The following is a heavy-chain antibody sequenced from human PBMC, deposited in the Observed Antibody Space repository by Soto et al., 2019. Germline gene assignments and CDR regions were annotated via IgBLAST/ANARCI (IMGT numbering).Heavy chain of an antibody. V-gene: IGHV4-59*01. J-gene: IGHJ4*02. Sequence: SETLSRTCTVSGGSMRSYYWSWIRQPPEKRPEWIGYIYYTGSTNLNPSLKSRVTMSVDTSKNQFSMKLTSVTAADPAMYYCARVGSSGWHLDYWGQGALVT. D-gene: IGHD6-25*01. CDR3: ARVGSSGWHLDY. CDR1: GGSMRSYY. CDR2: IYYTGST.